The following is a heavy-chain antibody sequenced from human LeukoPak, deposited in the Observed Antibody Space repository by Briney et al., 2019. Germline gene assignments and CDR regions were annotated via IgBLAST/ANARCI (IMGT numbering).Heavy chain of an antibody. CDR1: GFTFSSYA. J-gene: IGHJ4*02. D-gene: IGHD2-15*01. CDR3: ARDSPQCSGGYCYFVY. Sequence: PGGPLRLSCAASGFTFSSYAMSWVRQAPGKGLEWVSAISGSGGSTYYADSVKGRFTISRDNSKNTLYLQMNSLRVEDTAVYYCARDSPQCSGGYCYFVYWGQGTLVTVSS. CDR2: ISGSGGST. V-gene: IGHV3-23*01.